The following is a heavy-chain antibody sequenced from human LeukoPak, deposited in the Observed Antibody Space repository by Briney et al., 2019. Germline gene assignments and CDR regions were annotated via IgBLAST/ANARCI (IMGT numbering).Heavy chain of an antibody. J-gene: IGHJ3*02. CDR2: INPNSGGT. CDR1: GYTFTGYY. V-gene: IGHV1-2*02. D-gene: IGHD6-19*01. CDR3: ASLIGTPPIAVAGIGDAFDI. Sequence: ASVKVSCKTSGYTFTGYYMHWVRQAPGQGLEWMGWINPNSGGTNYAQKFQGRVTMTRDTSISTAYMELSRLRSDDTAVYYCASLIGTPPIAVAGIGDAFDIWGQGTMVTVSS.